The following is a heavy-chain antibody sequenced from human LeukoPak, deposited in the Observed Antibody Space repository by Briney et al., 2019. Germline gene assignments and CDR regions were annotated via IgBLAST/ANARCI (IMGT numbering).Heavy chain of an antibody. Sequence: GGSLRLSCATSGFSFSSYAMSWVRQAPGKGLEWVSAITGSGDSTYYADSVRGRFTISRDNSKNTLFLQMNTLRAEDTAVYYCAAVTPPDYWGQGTLVTVSS. D-gene: IGHD4-23*01. J-gene: IGHJ4*02. CDR3: AAVTPPDY. CDR2: ITGSGDST. V-gene: IGHV3-23*01. CDR1: GFSFSSYA.